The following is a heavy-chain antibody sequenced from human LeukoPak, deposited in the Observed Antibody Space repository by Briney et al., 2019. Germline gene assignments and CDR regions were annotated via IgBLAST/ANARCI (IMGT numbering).Heavy chain of an antibody. CDR3: ARNRRGYDFWSGYLPWGAFDI. Sequence: PGGSLRLSCAASGFTFSSYWMSWVRQTPGKGLEWVANIKQDGSEKYYVDSVKGRFTISRDNAKNSLYLQMNSLRAEDTAVYYCARNRRGYDFWSGYLPWGAFDIWGQGTLVTVSS. D-gene: IGHD3-3*01. V-gene: IGHV3-7*01. CDR2: IKQDGSEK. CDR1: GFTFSSYW. J-gene: IGHJ3*02.